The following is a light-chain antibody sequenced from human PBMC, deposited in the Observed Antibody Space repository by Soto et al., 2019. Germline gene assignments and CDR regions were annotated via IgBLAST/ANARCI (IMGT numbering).Light chain of an antibody. CDR3: LQDYSYPWT. CDR2: AAS. J-gene: IGKJ1*01. Sequence: IQVTKSAFSLSASVGDRVTITCRASQGIRNDLGWYQQKPGKAPKLLIYAASSLQSGVPSRFSGSASGTDFTLTISSLQPEDFATYYCLQDYSYPWTFGQGTKV. V-gene: IGKV1-6*01. CDR1: QGIRND.